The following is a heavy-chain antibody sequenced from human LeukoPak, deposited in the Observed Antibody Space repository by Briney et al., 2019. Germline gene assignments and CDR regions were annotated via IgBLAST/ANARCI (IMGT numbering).Heavy chain of an antibody. D-gene: IGHD3-22*01. CDR1: GFTFSSYA. CDR3: AKPIYYDSSGYSVDY. CDR2: ISGSGGST. V-gene: IGHV3-23*01. Sequence: GGSLRLSCEASGFTFSSYAMSWVRQAPGKGLEWVSSISGSGGSTYYADSVKGRFTISRDNSKNTLYLQMNSLRAEDTAVYYCAKPIYYDSSGYSVDYWGQGTLATVSS. J-gene: IGHJ4*02.